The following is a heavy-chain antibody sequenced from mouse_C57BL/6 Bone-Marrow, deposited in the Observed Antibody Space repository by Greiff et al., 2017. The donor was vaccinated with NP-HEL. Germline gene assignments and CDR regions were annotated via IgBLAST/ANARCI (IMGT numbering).Heavy chain of an antibody. CDR1: GFTFSDYY. V-gene: IGHV5-12*01. Sequence: EVKLEESGGGLVQPGGSLKLSCAASGFTFSDYYMYWVRQTPEKRLEWVAYISNGGGSTYYPDTVKGRFTISRDNAKNTLYLQMSRLKSEDTAMYYCASHYYGSSYWGQGTLVTVSA. J-gene: IGHJ3*01. CDR2: ISNGGGST. CDR3: ASHYYGSSY. D-gene: IGHD1-1*01.